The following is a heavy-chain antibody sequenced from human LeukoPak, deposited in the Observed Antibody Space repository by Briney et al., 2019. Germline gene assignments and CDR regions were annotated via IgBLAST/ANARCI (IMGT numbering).Heavy chain of an antibody. CDR3: ARDLVFEGIAVAGSD. J-gene: IGHJ4*02. CDR2: IKEDGSEK. D-gene: IGHD6-13*01. V-gene: IGHV3-7*01. CDR1: GFTFSNYW. Sequence: AGSLRLSCAAYGFTFSNYWMSWVRPAPGKELEWVANIKEDGSEKYYVDSVKGRFTIARDNAKNSLYLQMNSVRAEDTAVYSCARDLVFEGIAVAGSDWGQGTLVTVSS.